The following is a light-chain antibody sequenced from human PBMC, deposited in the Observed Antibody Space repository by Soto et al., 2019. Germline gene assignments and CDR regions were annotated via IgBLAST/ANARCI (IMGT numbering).Light chain of an antibody. V-gene: IGLV7-43*01. J-gene: IGLJ3*02. Sequence: QAVVTQEPSVTVSPGGTVTVTCASSTGAVTRNYFASWFQQKSGQAPRALISNTDDKLSWTPARFSGSVLGDKAALTLSGVQPEDEADYYCLLYHGGSWVFGGGTKLTVL. CDR3: LLYHGGSWV. CDR1: TGAVTRNYF. CDR2: NTD.